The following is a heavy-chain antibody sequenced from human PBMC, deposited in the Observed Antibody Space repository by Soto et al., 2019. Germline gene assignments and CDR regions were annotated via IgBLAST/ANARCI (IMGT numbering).Heavy chain of an antibody. Sequence: SETLSLTCTVSGGSISSGNYCWSWIRQPPGKGLEWIGNIYYSGSAYYKPSLESRVTISVDTSKNQFPLKLSSVTAADTAVYYCARADDFWSGYPKPYYFDYWGQGSLVTVSS. CDR1: GGSISSGNYC. D-gene: IGHD3-3*01. CDR2: IYYSGSA. CDR3: ARADDFWSGYPKPYYFDY. J-gene: IGHJ4*02. V-gene: IGHV4-30-4*01.